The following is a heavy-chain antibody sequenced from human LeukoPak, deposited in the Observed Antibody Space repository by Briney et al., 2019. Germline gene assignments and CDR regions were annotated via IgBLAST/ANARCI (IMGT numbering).Heavy chain of an antibody. D-gene: IGHD3-10*01. Sequence: GRSLRLSCAASGFTFSSYSMNWVRQAPGKGLEWISYISGSSSTIYYADSVKGRFTISRDNAKNSLYLQMNSLRAEDTAVYYCARDADGSSDAFDIWGQGTMVTVSS. CDR2: ISGSSSTI. V-gene: IGHV3-48*01. CDR3: ARDADGSSDAFDI. CDR1: GFTFSSYS. J-gene: IGHJ3*02.